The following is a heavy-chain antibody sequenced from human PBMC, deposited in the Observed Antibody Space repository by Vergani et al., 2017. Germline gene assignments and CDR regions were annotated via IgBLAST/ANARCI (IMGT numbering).Heavy chain of an antibody. CDR1: GGSISSGSYY. CDR2: IYTSGST. V-gene: IGHV4-61*02. J-gene: IGHJ5*02. D-gene: IGHD3-10*01. Sequence: QVKLQESGPGLVKPSQTLSLTCTVSGGSISSGSYYWSWIRQPAGKGLEWIGRIYTSGSTNYNPSLETRVTISGDTSKNQFSLKLNSVTAADTAVYYCGRVADFYGLGSRLLDLWGQGILVTVSS. CDR3: GRVADFYGLGSRLLDL.